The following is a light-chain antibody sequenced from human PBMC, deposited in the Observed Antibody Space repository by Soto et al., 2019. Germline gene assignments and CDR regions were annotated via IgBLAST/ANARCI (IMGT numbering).Light chain of an antibody. CDR1: SSDVGGYNY. J-gene: IGLJ3*02. Sequence: QSALTQPASVSGSPGQSITISCTGTSSDVGGYNYVSWYQQHPGKAPKLIIYDVSNRPSGVSNRFSGSQSGNTASLTISGLQAEDEADYYCSSYTSSSTPWVFGGGTQLTVL. CDR2: DVS. V-gene: IGLV2-14*03. CDR3: SSYTSSSTPWV.